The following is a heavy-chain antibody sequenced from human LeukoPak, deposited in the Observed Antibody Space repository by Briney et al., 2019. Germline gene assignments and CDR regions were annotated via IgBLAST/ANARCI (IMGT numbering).Heavy chain of an antibody. V-gene: IGHV4-59*01. CDR2: IYYSGST. J-gene: IGHJ4*02. CDR1: GGSISSYY. CDR3: VEGGAARFDY. Sequence: SETLSLTCTVSGGSISSYYWSWIRQPPGKGLEWIGYIYYSGSTNYNPSLKSRVTISVDTSKNQFSLKLSSVTAADTAVYYCVEGGAARFDYWGQGTLVAVSS. D-gene: IGHD5-18*01.